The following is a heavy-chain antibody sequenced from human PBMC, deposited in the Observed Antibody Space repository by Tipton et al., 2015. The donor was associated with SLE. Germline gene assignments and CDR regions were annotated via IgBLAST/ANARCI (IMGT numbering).Heavy chain of an antibody. D-gene: IGHD1-14*01. CDR3: ARHRGTPRRAFDI. CDR2: INHSGST. V-gene: IGHV4-61*09. Sequence: TLSLTCTVSGGSISSGSYYWSWIRQPAGKGLEWIGEINHSGSTNYNPSLKSRVTISVDTSKNQFSLKLSSVTAADTAVYYCARHRGTPRRAFDIWGQGTMVTVSS. CDR1: GGSISSGSYY. J-gene: IGHJ3*02.